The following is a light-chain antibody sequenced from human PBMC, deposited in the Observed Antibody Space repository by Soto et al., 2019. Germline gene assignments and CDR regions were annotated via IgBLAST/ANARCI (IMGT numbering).Light chain of an antibody. V-gene: IGKV3-15*01. J-gene: IGKJ4*01. CDR2: GAS. CDR1: QSVSNS. Sequence: EIVMTQSPATLSLSPGERATLSCRASQSVSNSFLAWYQQKPGQALRLLIYGASTRATGIPARFSGSGSGTEFTLTISSLQSEDFAVYYCQQYSNWPLTFGGGTKVEIK. CDR3: QQYSNWPLT.